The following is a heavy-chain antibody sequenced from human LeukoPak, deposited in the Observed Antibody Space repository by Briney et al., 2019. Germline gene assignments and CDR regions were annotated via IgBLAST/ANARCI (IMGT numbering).Heavy chain of an antibody. V-gene: IGHV4-31*03. CDR3: ARHVLLTAPPEAHNWFDP. D-gene: IGHD5-18*01. CDR2: IYYSGST. Sequence: SETLSLTCTVSGGSISSGGYYWSWIRQHPGKGLEWIGYIYYSGSTYYNPSLKSRVTISVDTSKNKFSLKLSSVTAADTAVYYCARHVLLTAPPEAHNWFDPWGQGILVTVSS. CDR1: GGSISSGGYY. J-gene: IGHJ5*02.